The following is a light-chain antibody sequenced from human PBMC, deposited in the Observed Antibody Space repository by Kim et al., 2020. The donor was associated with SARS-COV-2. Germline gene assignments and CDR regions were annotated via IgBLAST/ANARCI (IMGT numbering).Light chain of an antibody. V-gene: IGLV4-60*03. J-gene: IGLJ2*01. CDR1: SGHSTYM. CDR3: ETWDNYVV. CDR2: LEERGTY. Sequence: GSSVKLTCTLSSGHSTYMIAWQQQQPGKAARYLMNLEERGTYIKGSGVPDRFSGSSSGADRYLTISNLQSEDEADYYCETWDNYVVFGGGTQLTVL.